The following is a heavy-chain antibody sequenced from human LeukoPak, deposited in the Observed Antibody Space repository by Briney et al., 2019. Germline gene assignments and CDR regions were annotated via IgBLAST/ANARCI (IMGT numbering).Heavy chain of an antibody. V-gene: IGHV4-59*08. CDR2: IYNSGYT. CDR1: GGSISNYY. J-gene: IGHJ4*02. D-gene: IGHD2-15*01. CDR3: ARNSCPSGTCYDNRGYFDY. Sequence: SETLSLTCTVSGGSISNYYWSWIRQPPGKGLEWIGYIYNSGYTNYNPSLKSRVTISVDTSKNQFSLKLSSVTAADTAVYYCARNSCPSGTCYDNRGYFDYWGQGTLVTVSS.